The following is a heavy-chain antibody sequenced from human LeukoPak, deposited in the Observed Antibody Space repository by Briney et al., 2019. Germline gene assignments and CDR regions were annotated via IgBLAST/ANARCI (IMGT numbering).Heavy chain of an antibody. J-gene: IGHJ6*02. V-gene: IGHV3-7*03. CDR2: VNRDGSET. CDR1: GMSFNVYI. CDR3: ARNNGMDV. Sequence: GGSLRLSCVGSGMSFNVYIFNWVRQVPGRGPEWVANVNRDGSETYYLDSVKGRFTISKDNAKNSLYLQMNSLRAEDTALYHCARNNGMDVWGQGTTVIVSS.